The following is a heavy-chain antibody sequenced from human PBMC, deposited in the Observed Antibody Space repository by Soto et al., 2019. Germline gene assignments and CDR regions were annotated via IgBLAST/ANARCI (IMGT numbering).Heavy chain of an antibody. CDR1: GGSISSGGYS. Sequence: LSLTCAVSGGSISSGGYSWSWIRQPPGKGLEWIGYIYYSGSTNYNPSLKSRVTISVDTSKNQFSLKLSSVTAADTAVYYCARQKFSRSRANWFDPWGQGTLVTVSS. D-gene: IGHD6-13*01. CDR2: IYYSGST. CDR3: ARQKFSRSRANWFDP. V-gene: IGHV4-30-4*07. J-gene: IGHJ5*02.